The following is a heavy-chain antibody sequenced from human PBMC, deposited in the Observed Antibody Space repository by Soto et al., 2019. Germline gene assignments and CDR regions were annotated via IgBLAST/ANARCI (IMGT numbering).Heavy chain of an antibody. CDR2: MNPNSGNT. CDR1: GYTFTSYD. V-gene: IGHV1-8*01. D-gene: IGHD3-3*01. Sequence: QVQLVQSGAEVKKPGASVKVSCKASGYTFTSYDINWVRQATGQGLEWMGWMNPNSGNTGYAQKFQGRVTMTRNTSISTAYMELSSLRSEDTAVDYWARGGFKQRVGYYDSGWFDPWGQGTLVTVSS. J-gene: IGHJ5*02. CDR3: ARGGFKQRVGYYDSGWFDP.